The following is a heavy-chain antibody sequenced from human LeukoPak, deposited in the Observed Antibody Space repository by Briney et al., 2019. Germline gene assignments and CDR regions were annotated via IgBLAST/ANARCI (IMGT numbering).Heavy chain of an antibody. Sequence: SETLSLTCTVSGGSISSSSYYWGWIRQPPGKGLEWIGSIYYSGSTYYNPSLKSRVTISVDTSKNQFSLKLSSVTAADTAVYYCARDCSSTSCYVVLWGQGTLVTASS. J-gene: IGHJ4*02. D-gene: IGHD2-2*01. CDR1: GGSISSSSYY. V-gene: IGHV4-39*07. CDR2: IYYSGST. CDR3: ARDCSSTSCYVVL.